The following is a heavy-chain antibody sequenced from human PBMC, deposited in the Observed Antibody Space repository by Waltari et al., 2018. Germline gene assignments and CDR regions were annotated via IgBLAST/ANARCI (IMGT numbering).Heavy chain of an antibody. V-gene: IGHV1-69*02. CDR3: AEFPLPTLTHYFDY. CDR2: IIPILGIA. CDR1: GGTFSSYT. Sequence: QVQLVQSGAEVKKPGSSVKVSCKASGGTFSSYTISWVRQAPGQGLEWMGRIIPILGIANYAQKFQGRCTITADKSTSTAYMELSSLRSEDTAVYYCAEFPLPTLTHYFDYWGQGTLVTVSS. J-gene: IGHJ4*02. D-gene: IGHD4-17*01.